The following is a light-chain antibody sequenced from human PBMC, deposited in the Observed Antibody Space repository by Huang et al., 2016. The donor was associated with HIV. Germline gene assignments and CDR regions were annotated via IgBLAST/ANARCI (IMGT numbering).Light chain of an antibody. Sequence: ERVMTQSPATLSVSPGERATLSCRASQSVRCTLASYQQKPGQAPRLLLSGASTRATGIPARFSCSGSGTEFTLTISSLQSEDFAVYYCQQYNNWPPVTFGQGTRLEIK. CDR1: QSVRCT. CDR3: QQYNNWPPVT. CDR2: GAS. V-gene: IGKV3-15*01. J-gene: IGKJ5*01.